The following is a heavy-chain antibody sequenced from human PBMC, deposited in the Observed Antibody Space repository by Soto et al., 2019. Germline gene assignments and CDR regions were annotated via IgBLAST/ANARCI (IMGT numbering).Heavy chain of an antibody. D-gene: IGHD6-19*01. CDR3: ATHIAVAGTREFDY. CDR1: GYTLTELS. CDR2: FDPEDGET. Sequence: ASVKVSCKVSGYTLTELSMHWVRQAPGKGLEWMGGFDPEDGETIYAQKFQGRVTMTEDTSTDTAYMELSSLRSEDTAVYYCATHIAVAGTREFDYWGQGTLVTVSS. J-gene: IGHJ4*02. V-gene: IGHV1-24*01.